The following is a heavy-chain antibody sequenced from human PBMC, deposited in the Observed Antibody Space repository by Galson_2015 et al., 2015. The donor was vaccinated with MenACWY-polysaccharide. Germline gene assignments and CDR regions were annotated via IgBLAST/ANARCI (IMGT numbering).Heavy chain of an antibody. D-gene: IGHD6-19*01. Sequence: SLRLSCAASGFSFSSYGMHWVRQAPGKGLEWVTYMTYDGSDQNYARSVRGRFTISRDNSKSMLYLQMESLRPEDTAVYYCAKREARNSGPFDLWGHGTLVTV. CDR1: GFSFSSYG. CDR3: AKREARNSGPFDL. J-gene: IGHJ4*01. CDR2: MTYDGSDQ. V-gene: IGHV3-30*18.